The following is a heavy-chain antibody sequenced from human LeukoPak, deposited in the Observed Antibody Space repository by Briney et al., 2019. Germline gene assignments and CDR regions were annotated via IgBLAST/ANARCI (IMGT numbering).Heavy chain of an antibody. CDR1: GYTFTSYG. CDR2: ISAYNGNT. CDR3: ARVGDGDYETYYFDY. D-gene: IGHD4-17*01. J-gene: IGHJ4*02. Sequence: ASVKVSCKASGYTFTSYGISWVRQAPGQGLEWMGWISAYNGNTNYAQKLQGRVTMTTDTSTSTAYMELRSLRSDDTAVYYCARVGDGDYETYYFDYWGQGTLVTVSS. V-gene: IGHV1-18*01.